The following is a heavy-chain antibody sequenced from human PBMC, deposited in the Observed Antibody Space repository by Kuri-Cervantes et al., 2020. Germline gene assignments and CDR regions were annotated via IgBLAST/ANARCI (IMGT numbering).Heavy chain of an antibody. Sequence: GGSLRLSCAASGFTFSSYGMHWVRQAPGKGLEWVAVISYDGSNKYYADSVKGRFTISRDNSKNTLYLQMNSLRTDDTAMYYCARVGGGSTQLSNFDYWGQGTLVTVSS. CDR3: ARVGGGSTQLSNFDY. CDR2: ISYDGSNK. J-gene: IGHJ4*02. V-gene: IGHV3-30*03. D-gene: IGHD2-2*01. CDR1: GFTFSSYG.